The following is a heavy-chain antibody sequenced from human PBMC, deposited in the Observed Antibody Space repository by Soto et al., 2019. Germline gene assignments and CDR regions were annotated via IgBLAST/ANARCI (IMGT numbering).Heavy chain of an antibody. V-gene: IGHV3-64*02. Sequence: EVQLVESGDALVQPGGSLRVSCEGSRFTFSTYGMHWVRQAPGKGLEFVSSTSGSGRRTSYADSVKGRFIISRDNSKNTLYLQMGSLRIEDTGVYYCARGRGDYENWNFDLWGRGSLVTVSS. CDR3: ARGRGDYENWNFDL. D-gene: IGHD4-17*01. J-gene: IGHJ2*01. CDR1: RFTFSTYG. CDR2: TSGSGRRT.